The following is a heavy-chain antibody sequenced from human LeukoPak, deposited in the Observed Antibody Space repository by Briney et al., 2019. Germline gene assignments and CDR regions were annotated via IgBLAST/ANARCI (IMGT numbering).Heavy chain of an antibody. J-gene: IGHJ4*02. CDR1: GFTFSSYW. Sequence: GGSLRLSCAASGFTFSSYWMYWVRQAPGKGLVWVSHINTDGSNTNYADSVKGRFTISRDNAKNTLYLQMNSLRAEDTAVYYCARALIRQWLVNWGQGTLFTVSS. D-gene: IGHD6-19*01. CDR2: INTDGSNT. V-gene: IGHV3-74*01. CDR3: ARALIRQWLVN.